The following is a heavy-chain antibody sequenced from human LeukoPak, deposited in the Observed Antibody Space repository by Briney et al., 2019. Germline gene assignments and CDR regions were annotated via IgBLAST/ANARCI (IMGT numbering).Heavy chain of an antibody. J-gene: IGHJ4*02. CDR1: GGSISNYY. Sequence: SGTLSLTCTVSGGSISNYYWSWIRQPPGKGLEWIGEIYHTGSTNYNPSLKSRVTISVDTSKNQFSLKLSSVTAADTAVYYCARQAGGYWGQGALVTVPS. V-gene: IGHV4-34*01. D-gene: IGHD3-16*01. CDR3: ARQAGGY. CDR2: IYHTGST.